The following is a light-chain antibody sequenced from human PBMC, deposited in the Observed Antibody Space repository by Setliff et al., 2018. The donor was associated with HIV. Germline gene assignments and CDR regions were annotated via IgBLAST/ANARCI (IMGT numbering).Light chain of an antibody. Sequence: QSVLTQPASVSGSPGQSITISCSGTSSDVGSYNFVSWYQQHPGKAPQLIIYDVSQRPSGVSSRFSGSKSGNTASLTISGLQAEDQADYYCCSYTSSLTYVFGTGTKGTVL. CDR2: DVS. J-gene: IGLJ1*01. V-gene: IGLV2-14*03. CDR3: CSYTSSLTYV. CDR1: SSDVGSYNF.